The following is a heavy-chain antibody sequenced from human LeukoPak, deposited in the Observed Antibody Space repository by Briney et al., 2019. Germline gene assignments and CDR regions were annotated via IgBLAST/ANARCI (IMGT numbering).Heavy chain of an antibody. J-gene: IGHJ5*02. D-gene: IGHD3-10*01. V-gene: IGHV3-74*01. CDR1: GFTFSSYW. Sequence: PGGSLRLSCAVSGFTFSSYWMHWVRQVPGKGLVWVSGINTDGRSTSYADSVKGRFTISRDNSKNTVYLQMNSLRVEDTAVYYCARLEVRGVIGPWGQGTQVTVSS. CDR3: ARLEVRGVIGP. CDR2: INTDGRST.